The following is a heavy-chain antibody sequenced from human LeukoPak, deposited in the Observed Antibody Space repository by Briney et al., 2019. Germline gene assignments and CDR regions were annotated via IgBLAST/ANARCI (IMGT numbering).Heavy chain of an antibody. CDR1: GFTFSSYA. Sequence: GGSQRLSCAASGFTFSSYAMSWVRQAPGKGLVWVSANSGSGGSTYYADSVKGRFTISRDNSKNTLYLQMNSLRAEDTAVYYCAKAISRTVTTLVFDYWGQGTLVTVSS. J-gene: IGHJ4*02. CDR3: AKAISRTVTTLVFDY. D-gene: IGHD4-17*01. V-gene: IGHV3-23*01. CDR2: NSGSGGST.